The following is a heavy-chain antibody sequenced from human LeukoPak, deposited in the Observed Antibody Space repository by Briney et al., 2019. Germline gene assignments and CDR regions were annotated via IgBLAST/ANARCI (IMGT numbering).Heavy chain of an antibody. CDR3: TTVGCSSTSCYGDY. CDR2: IKSKTNGGTT. J-gene: IGHJ4*02. V-gene: IGHV3-15*01. D-gene: IGHD2-2*01. Sequence: PGGSLRLSCAASGFTFSSAWMRWVRQAPGKGLEWVGRIKSKTNGGTTDYAAPVKGRFTISRDDSENTLHLQMNSLKTEDTAVYYCTTVGCSSTSCYGDYWGQGTLVTVSS. CDR1: GFTFSSAW.